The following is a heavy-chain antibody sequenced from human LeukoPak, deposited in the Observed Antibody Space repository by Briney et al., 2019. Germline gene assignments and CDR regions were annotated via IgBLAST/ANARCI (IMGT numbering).Heavy chain of an antibody. D-gene: IGHD6-13*01. CDR3: AREVTYSSSWYDY. Sequence: AGGSLRLSCAASGFTFSSYSMNWVRQAPGKGLEWVSYISSSSSTIYYADSVKGRFTISRDNAKNSLYLQMNSLRAEDTAVYYCAREVTYSSSWYDYWGQGTLVTVSS. CDR1: GFTFSSYS. CDR2: ISSSSSTI. J-gene: IGHJ4*02. V-gene: IGHV3-48*04.